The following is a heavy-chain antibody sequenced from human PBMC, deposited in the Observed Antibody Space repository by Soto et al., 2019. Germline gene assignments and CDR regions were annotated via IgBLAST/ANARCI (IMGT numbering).Heavy chain of an antibody. V-gene: IGHV5-51*01. CDR3: ARAPAIICARAY. D-gene: IGHD2-2*02. Sequence: GGVPGKGLEWMGIIYPSDSDTRYSPSFQGHVTISADKSVSTAYLQWSSLKASDTAMYFCARAPAIICARAYWGQGTPVPVSS. CDR2: IYPSDSDT. J-gene: IGHJ4*02.